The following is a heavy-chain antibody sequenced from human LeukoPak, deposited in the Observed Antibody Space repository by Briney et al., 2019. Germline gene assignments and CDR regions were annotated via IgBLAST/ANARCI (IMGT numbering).Heavy chain of an antibody. D-gene: IGHD1-26*01. CDR1: GYTFIDYY. Sequence: GASVKVSSKASGYTFIDYYMHWVRQAPGQGLEWIGWISPNSGGTKSVQKFQGRVTMTRDTSITTVYMELSGLSFDDTAVYYCARGGGRYSVDYCCRGNRVTVSS. CDR2: ISPNSGGT. J-gene: IGHJ4*02. V-gene: IGHV1-2*02. CDR3: ARGGGRYSVDY.